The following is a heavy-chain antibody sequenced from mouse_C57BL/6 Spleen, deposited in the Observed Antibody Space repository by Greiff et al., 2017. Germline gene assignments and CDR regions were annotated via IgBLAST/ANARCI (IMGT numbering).Heavy chain of an antibody. D-gene: IGHD1-1*01. CDR1: GYSFTDYN. CDR3: ARRDYYGSSYWYFDV. Sequence: EVKVVESGPELVKPGASVKISCKASGYSFTDYNMNWVKQSNGKSLEWIGVINPNYGTTSYNQKFKGKATLTVDQSSSTAYMQLNSLTSEDSAVYYCARRDYYGSSYWYFDVWGTGTTVTVSS. J-gene: IGHJ1*03. CDR2: INPNYGTT. V-gene: IGHV1-39*01.